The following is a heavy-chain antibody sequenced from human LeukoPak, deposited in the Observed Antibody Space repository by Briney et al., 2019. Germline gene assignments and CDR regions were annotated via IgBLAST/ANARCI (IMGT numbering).Heavy chain of an antibody. Sequence: GGSLRLSCAASGFTFSSYWMSWVRQAPGKGLEWVAVISYDGSNKYYADSVKGRFTISRDNSKNTLYLQMNSLRAEDTAVYYCAKRVRGDAHDASDIWGQGTMVTVSS. CDR2: ISYDGSNK. CDR3: AKRVRGDAHDASDI. V-gene: IGHV3-30*18. J-gene: IGHJ3*02. D-gene: IGHD3-10*01. CDR1: GFTFSSYW.